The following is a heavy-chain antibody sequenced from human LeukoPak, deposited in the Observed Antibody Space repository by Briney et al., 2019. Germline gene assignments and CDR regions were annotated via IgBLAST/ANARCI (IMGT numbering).Heavy chain of an antibody. CDR3: ARDSNSLDV. J-gene: IGHJ6*04. D-gene: IGHD4-23*01. V-gene: IGHV3-21*01. CDR2: ISGSTTYI. CDR1: GFTFSSFF. Sequence: GGSLRLSCEASGFTFSSFFMNWVRQAPGKGLEWVSSISGSTTYIYYADSVKGRFTVSRDNAKNSLYLQMNSLRAEDTAVYYCARDSNSLDVWGKGTTVTVSS.